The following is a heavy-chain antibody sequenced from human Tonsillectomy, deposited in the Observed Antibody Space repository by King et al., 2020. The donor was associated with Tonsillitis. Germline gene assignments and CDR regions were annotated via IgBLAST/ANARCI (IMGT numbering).Heavy chain of an antibody. J-gene: IGHJ3*01. D-gene: IGHD4-17*01. CDR1: GYSFTRYW. Sequence: VQLVQSGAEVKKPGESLKISCKGSGYSFTRYWIGWVRQMPGKGLEWMGIIYPGDSDTRYSPSFQGQVTISPDKSISTPYLQGSSLKASYTAMYYCARPMVTTLGDACDLWVQRTMVTCSS. V-gene: IGHV5-51*01. CDR3: ARPMVTTLGDACDL. CDR2: IYPGDSDT.